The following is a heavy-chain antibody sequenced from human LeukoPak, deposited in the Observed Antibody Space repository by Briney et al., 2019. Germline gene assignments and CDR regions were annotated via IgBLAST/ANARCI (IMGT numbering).Heavy chain of an antibody. CDR1: GYTFTSYD. J-gene: IGHJ4*02. CDR3: ARAPSPLLPFYY. D-gene: IGHD2-15*01. CDR2: MNPNSGNT. V-gene: IGHV1-8*01. Sequence: ASVTLSCKASGYTFTSYDIDWVRQATGQGLEWMGWMNPNSGNTRYAQKFQGRVTMTTNTCRSTAYMKLSRLRSADTAVYSCARAPSPLLPFYYWGQGDLVTVSS.